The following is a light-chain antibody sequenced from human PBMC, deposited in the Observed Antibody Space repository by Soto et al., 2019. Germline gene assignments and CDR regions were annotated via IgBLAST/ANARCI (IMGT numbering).Light chain of an antibody. CDR3: QQYTPNSRT. CDR1: QSIGSW. V-gene: IGKV1-5*03. J-gene: IGKJ1*01. CDR2: KAS. Sequence: DIQMSQSPSTVSASEGDRLTITCRASQSIGSWLAWYQQKPGKAPNLLIYKASTLESGVPSRFSGSGSGTEFTLTISSLQPDDFATYSCQQYTPNSRTFGQVTKV.